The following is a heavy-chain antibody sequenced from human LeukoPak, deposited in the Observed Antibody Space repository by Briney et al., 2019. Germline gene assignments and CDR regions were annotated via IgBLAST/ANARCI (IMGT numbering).Heavy chain of an antibody. Sequence: GESLKISCTGSGYTFTNYWIGLVRQMPGKGLEWLGIIYPRDSDTRYNPSFQDQVTISVDKSIRTAYLQWSSLKASDTAMYYCARHLGVVRGVVRYFDYWGQGTLVTVSS. V-gene: IGHV5-51*01. CDR1: GYTFTNYW. CDR3: ARHLGVVRGVVRYFDY. D-gene: IGHD3-10*01. CDR2: IYPRDSDT. J-gene: IGHJ4*02.